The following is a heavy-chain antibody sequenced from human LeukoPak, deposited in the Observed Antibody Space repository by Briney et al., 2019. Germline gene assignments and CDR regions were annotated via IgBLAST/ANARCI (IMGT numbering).Heavy chain of an antibody. J-gene: IGHJ4*02. V-gene: IGHV4-59*01. Sequence: SETLSLTCTVSGVSFSSYYWSWIRQPPGKGLEWIGYIYYTGSTNYNPSLKSRVTVPVDTSRNQFSLRLSSVTAADTAVYYCARGGSRVISSSDFDSWGQGILVTVSS. D-gene: IGHD6-6*01. CDR3: ARGGSRVISSSDFDS. CDR1: GVSFSSYY. CDR2: IYYTGST.